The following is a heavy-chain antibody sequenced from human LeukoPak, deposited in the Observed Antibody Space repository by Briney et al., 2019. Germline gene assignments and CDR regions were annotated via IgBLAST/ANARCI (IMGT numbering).Heavy chain of an antibody. CDR3: ARDSCTNGVCYFFDY. J-gene: IGHJ4*02. Sequence: ASVKVSCQASGYPFTGYYMHWVRQPPGQGLEWMGWINPNSGGTNYAQQFQDRVTVTRDTSISTAYMELSRLRSDDTAVYYCARDSCTNGVCYFFDYWGQGTLVTVSS. D-gene: IGHD2-8*01. CDR1: GYPFTGYY. V-gene: IGHV1-2*02. CDR2: INPNSGGT.